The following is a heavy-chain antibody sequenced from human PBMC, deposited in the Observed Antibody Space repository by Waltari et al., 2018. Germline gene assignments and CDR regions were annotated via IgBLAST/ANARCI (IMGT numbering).Heavy chain of an antibody. CDR2: MKHNRGNT. D-gene: IGHD6-19*01. J-gene: IGHJ5*02. Sequence: QVQLVQSGAEVKKPGASVKVSCRASGYTFTSYDINWVRQATGQGLEWMGWMKHNRGNTKYAQKFQGRVTMTRNTSISTAYMELSSLRSEDTAVYYCARAHLSGWYLNWFDPWGQGTLVTVSS. CDR1: GYTFTSYD. CDR3: ARAHLSGWYLNWFDP. V-gene: IGHV1-8*01.